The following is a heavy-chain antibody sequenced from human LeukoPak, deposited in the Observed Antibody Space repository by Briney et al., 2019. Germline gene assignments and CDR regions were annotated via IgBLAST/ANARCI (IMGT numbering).Heavy chain of an antibody. Sequence: PGGSPRLSCAASGFTFSSHAMNWVRQAPGKGLEWVSSIGGIGASTYYADSVKGRFTISRDNSKNTLYLQMNSLRAEDTALYYCAKAAYGDYVNWFDPWGQGILVIVSS. V-gene: IGHV3-23*01. D-gene: IGHD4-17*01. CDR3: AKAAYGDYVNWFDP. CDR1: GFTFSSHA. J-gene: IGHJ5*02. CDR2: IGGIGAST.